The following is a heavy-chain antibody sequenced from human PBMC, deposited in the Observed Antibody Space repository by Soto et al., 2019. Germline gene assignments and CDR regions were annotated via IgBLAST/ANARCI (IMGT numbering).Heavy chain of an antibody. CDR2: ISYDGSNK. D-gene: IGHD2-8*01. V-gene: IGHV3-30-3*01. Sequence: QVQLVESGGGVVQPGRSLRLSCAASGFTFSSYAMHWVRQAPGKGLEWVAVISYDGSNKYYADSVKGRFTISRDNSKNTLYLQMNSLRAEDTAVYYCASLPQGEIGYCTNGVCSPHDYWGQGNLVTVSS. J-gene: IGHJ4*02. CDR1: GFTFSSYA. CDR3: ASLPQGEIGYCTNGVCSPHDY.